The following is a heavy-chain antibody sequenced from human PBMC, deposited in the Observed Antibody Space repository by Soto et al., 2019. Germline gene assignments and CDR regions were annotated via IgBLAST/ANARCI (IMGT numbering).Heavy chain of an antibody. J-gene: IGHJ4*02. D-gene: IGHD3-22*01. CDR2: IVVGSGNT. CDR1: GFTFTSSA. V-gene: IGHV1-58*02. Sequence: QMQLVQSGPEVKKPGTSVKVSCKASGFTFTSSAMQWVRQARGQRLEWIGWIVVGSGNTNYAQKFQERVXXTXDXXTSTAYMELSSLRSEDTAVYYCAAQDDSSGYYVDYWGQGTLVTVSS. CDR3: AAQDDSSGYYVDY.